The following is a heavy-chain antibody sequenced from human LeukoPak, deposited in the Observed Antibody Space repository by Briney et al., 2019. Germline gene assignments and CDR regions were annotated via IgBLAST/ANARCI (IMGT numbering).Heavy chain of an antibody. CDR2: ISSSSSYI. J-gene: IGHJ4*02. D-gene: IGHD3-3*01. CDR3: ARESWGDFWSGYSRTFDY. V-gene: IGHV3-21*01. Sequence: GGSLRLSCAASGFTFSSYSMNWVRQAPGKGLEWVSSISSSSSYIYYADSVKGRFTISRDNAKNSLYLQMNSLRAEDTAVYYCARESWGDFWSGYSRTFDYWGQGTLVTVSS. CDR1: GFTFSSYS.